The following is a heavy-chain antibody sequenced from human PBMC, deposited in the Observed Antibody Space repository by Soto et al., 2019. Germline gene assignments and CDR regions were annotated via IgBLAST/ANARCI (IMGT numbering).Heavy chain of an antibody. CDR3: ARAGGTTVTGLWHFDS. J-gene: IGHJ4*02. CDR1: GFTFNTYS. V-gene: IGHV3-33*01. D-gene: IGHD4-17*01. CDR2: IWYDGTQK. Sequence: XESLRLSCEASGFTFNTYSMHWVRQPPGKGLEWLAAIWYDGTQKYYADSVKGRFIISRDNSKKTLYLEMKSLGAEDTAVYYCARAGGTTVTGLWHFDSWGQGTLVTVSS.